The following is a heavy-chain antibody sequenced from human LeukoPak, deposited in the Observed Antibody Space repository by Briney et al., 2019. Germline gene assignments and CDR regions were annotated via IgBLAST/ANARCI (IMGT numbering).Heavy chain of an antibody. D-gene: IGHD6-13*01. CDR2: IYYSGST. Sequence: SETESLTCTVSGGSISSYYWSWIRQTPGKGLEWIGDIYYSGSTNYNPSLKSRFTISVDTSKNQFSLKLSSVTAADTAVYYCARHTDIAHLSSLKCWGHGILVTVSS. CDR1: GGSISSYY. CDR3: ARHTDIAHLSSLKC. J-gene: IGHJ4*01. V-gene: IGHV4-59*08.